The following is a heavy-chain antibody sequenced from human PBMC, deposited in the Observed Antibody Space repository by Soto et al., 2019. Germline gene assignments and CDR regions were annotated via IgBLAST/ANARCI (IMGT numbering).Heavy chain of an antibody. V-gene: IGHV3-30*18. J-gene: IGHJ6*02. CDR1: GFTFSSYG. CDR2: ISYDGSNK. CDR3: AKDQGGGMGV. Sequence: QVQLVESGGGVVQPGRSLRLSCAASGFTFSSYGMHWVRQAPGKGLEWVAVISYDGSNKYYADSVKGRFTISRDNSKNTLYLQMNSLRAEDTAVYYCAKDQGGGMGVWGQGTTVTVSS. D-gene: IGHD3-16*01.